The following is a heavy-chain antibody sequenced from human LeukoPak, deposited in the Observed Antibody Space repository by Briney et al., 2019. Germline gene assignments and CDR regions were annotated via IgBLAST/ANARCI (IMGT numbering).Heavy chain of an antibody. V-gene: IGHV3-66*01. CDR1: GVTVSSNY. D-gene: IGHD5-12*01. Sequence: GGSPRLSCAASGVTVSSNYMNWVRQAPGKGLEWVSIIYSDGSTYYAESVKGRFTISRDNSKNTLYLQMNSLRAEDTAVYYCAGGRLRANFDYWGQGTLVTVSS. CDR2: IYSDGST. CDR3: AGGRLRANFDY. J-gene: IGHJ4*02.